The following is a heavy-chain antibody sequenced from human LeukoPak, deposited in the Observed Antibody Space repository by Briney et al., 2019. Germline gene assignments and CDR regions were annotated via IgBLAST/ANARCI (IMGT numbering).Heavy chain of an antibody. CDR2: INPNSGGT. CDR3: ARVIAVAGMDYFDY. CDR1: GYTFTGYY. D-gene: IGHD6-19*01. V-gene: IGHV1-2*02. J-gene: IGHJ4*02. Sequence: ASVKVSCKASGYTFTGYYMHWVRQAPGQGLEWMGWINPNSGGTNYAQKFQGRVTMTRDTSISTAYMELSRLRSDVTAVYYCARVIAVAGMDYFDYWGQGTLVTVSS.